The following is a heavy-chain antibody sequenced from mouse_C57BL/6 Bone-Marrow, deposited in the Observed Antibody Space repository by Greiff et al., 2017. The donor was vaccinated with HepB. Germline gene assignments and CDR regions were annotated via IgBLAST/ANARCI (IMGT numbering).Heavy chain of an antibody. CDR1: GYTFTSYW. V-gene: IGHV1-64*01. CDR2: IHPNSGST. CDR3: ARSSGSSPFAY. Sequence: QVQLQQPGAELVKPGASVKLSCKASGYTFTSYWMHWVKQRPGQGLEWIGIIHPNSGSTNYNEKFKSKATLTVDKSSSTAYMQLSSLTSEDSAVYYCARSSGSSPFAYWGQGTLVTVSA. J-gene: IGHJ3*01. D-gene: IGHD1-1*01.